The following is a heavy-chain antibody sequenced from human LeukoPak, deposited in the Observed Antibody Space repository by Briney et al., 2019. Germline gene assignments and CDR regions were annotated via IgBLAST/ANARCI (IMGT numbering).Heavy chain of an antibody. V-gene: IGHV4-61*08. D-gene: IGHD3-10*01. CDR1: GASVSSGGYY. CDR2: IYYSGST. CDR3: ARRGGSGRSCDY. J-gene: IGHJ4*02. Sequence: SETLSLTCTVSGASVSSGGYYWSWIRQPPGKGLEWIGYIYYSGSTNYNPSLKSRVTISVDTSKNQFSLKVSSVTAADTAVYYCARRGGSGRSCDYWGQGTLVTVSS.